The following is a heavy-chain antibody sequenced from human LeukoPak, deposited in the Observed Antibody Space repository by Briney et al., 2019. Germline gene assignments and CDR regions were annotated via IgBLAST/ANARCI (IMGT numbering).Heavy chain of an antibody. V-gene: IGHV4-39*01. Sequence: PSETLSLTCTVSGGSINSSSYYWGWIRQPPGKGLEWIGSIYYSGSTYYNPSLKSRVTISVDTSKNQFSLKLSSVTAADTAVYYCARLLRGYSYGYTWFDPWGQGTLVTVSS. D-gene: IGHD5-18*01. J-gene: IGHJ5*02. CDR3: ARLLRGYSYGYTWFDP. CDR1: GGSINSSSYY. CDR2: IYYSGST.